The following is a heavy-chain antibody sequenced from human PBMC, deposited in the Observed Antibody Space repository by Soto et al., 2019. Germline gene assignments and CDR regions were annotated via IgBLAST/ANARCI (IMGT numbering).Heavy chain of an antibody. J-gene: IGHJ6*02. Sequence: SETLSLTCAVSGCSVDSSSCWSWVRQAPGKGLEWIGEIYHSGTFNYNPSLASRVSVSVDKSTNQFSLNLNSVTAADTAVYYCVRSVPAATWAYNGMDVWGQGTTVTVSS. CDR1: GCSVDSSSC. D-gene: IGHD2-15*01. V-gene: IGHV4-4*02. CDR2: IYHSGTF. CDR3: VRSVPAATWAYNGMDV.